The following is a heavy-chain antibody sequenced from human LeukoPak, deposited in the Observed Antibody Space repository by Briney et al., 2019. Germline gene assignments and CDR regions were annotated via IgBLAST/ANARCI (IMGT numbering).Heavy chain of an antibody. J-gene: IGHJ4*02. CDR2: IKQDGSAK. Sequence: PGGSLRLSCTASGFTFSDYWMTWVRQAPGKGLEGVANIKQDGSAKDYVDSVKGRFTISRDKAKNSLYLQMDSLRVEDTATYYCARWRGSPSERSDYWGQGTLVTVSS. D-gene: IGHD2-2*01. CDR3: ARWRGSPSERSDY. V-gene: IGHV3-7*01. CDR1: GFTFSDYW.